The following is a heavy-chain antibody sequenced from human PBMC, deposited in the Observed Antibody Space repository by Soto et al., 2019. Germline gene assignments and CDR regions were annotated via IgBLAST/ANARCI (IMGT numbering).Heavy chain of an antibody. Sequence: GSPRLSCEASAFPFDNDAMSWVRQAPGKGLEWVSAISGGSPKEFYAESVKGRFTISRDNSKNTLFLEMNSLRADDAALYYCAKDFSRGSFSQKRSRGGDCYTLDPCGQWPQGTVSS. V-gene: IGHV3-23*01. CDR1: AFPFDNDA. J-gene: IGHJ5*02. CDR3: AKDFSRGSFSQKRSRGGDCYTLDP. CDR2: ISGGSPKE. D-gene: IGHD2-21*02.